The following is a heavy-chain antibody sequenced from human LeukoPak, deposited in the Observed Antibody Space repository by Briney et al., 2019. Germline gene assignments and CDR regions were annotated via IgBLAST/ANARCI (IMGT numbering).Heavy chain of an antibody. CDR2: IYYSGST. V-gene: IGHV4-39*01. Sequence: SETLSLTCTVSGGSISSSSYYWGWIRQPPGKGLEWIVSIYYSGSTYYNPSLKSRVTISVDTSKNQFSLKLSSVTAADTAVYYCARQSATIFGVVIDWGQGTLVTVSS. CDR1: GGSISSSSYY. D-gene: IGHD3-3*01. CDR3: ARQSATIFGVVID. J-gene: IGHJ4*02.